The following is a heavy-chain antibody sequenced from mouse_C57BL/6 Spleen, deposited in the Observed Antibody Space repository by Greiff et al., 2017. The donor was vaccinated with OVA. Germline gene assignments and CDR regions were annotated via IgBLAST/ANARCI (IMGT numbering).Heavy chain of an antibody. J-gene: IGHJ4*01. Sequence: EVQGVESGGGLVKPGGSLKLSCAASGFTFSSYAMSWVRQTPEKRLEWVATISDGGSYTYYPDNVKGRFTISRDNAKNNLYLQMSHLKSEDTAMNYCAREGITVYAMDYWGQGTSVTVSS. CDR1: GFTFSSYA. D-gene: IGHD1-3*01. CDR2: ISDGGSYT. CDR3: AREGITVYAMDY. V-gene: IGHV5-4*01.